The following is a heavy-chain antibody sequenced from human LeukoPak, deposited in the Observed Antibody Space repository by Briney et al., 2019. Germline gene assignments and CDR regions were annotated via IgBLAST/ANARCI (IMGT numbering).Heavy chain of an antibody. CDR2: IYYSGSS. Sequence: PSETLSLTCNVSGGSISGYHWSWIRQPPGKGLEWLGYIYYSGSSNYNPSLKSRVTMSADTSKNQFSLKLSSVTAADTAVYYCARGPRYSSGWPFGFDPWGQGTLVTVSS. V-gene: IGHV4-59*01. CDR3: ARGPRYSSGWPFGFDP. J-gene: IGHJ5*02. CDR1: GGSISGYH. D-gene: IGHD6-19*01.